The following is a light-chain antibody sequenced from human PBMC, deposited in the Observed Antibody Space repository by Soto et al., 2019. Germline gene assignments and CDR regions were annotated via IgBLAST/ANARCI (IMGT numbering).Light chain of an antibody. V-gene: IGKV3-15*01. J-gene: IGKJ1*01. CDR2: DAS. CDR1: QTVRNN. CDR3: QQYSNLRT. Sequence: VFTQSPVTMSLSPGERATFSCRASQTVRNNYLAWYQQKPGQAPRLLIYDASSRATGIPARFSGSGSGTEFTLTISSLQSEDFAVYYCQQYSNLRTSGQGTKVDIK.